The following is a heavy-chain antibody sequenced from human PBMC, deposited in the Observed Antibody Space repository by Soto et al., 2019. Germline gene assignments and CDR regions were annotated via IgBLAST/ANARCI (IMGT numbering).Heavy chain of an antibody. CDR2: IIPIFGTA. V-gene: IGHV1-69*13. J-gene: IGHJ6*02. CDR1: GGTFSSYA. D-gene: IGHD3-3*01. CDR3: ASGDDFWSERPPYYYYYGMDV. Sequence: ASVKVSCKASGGTFSSYAISWVRQAPGQGLEWMGGIIPIFGTANYAQKFQGRVTITADESTSTAYMELSSLRSEDTAVYYCASGDDFWSERPPYYYYYGMDVWGQGTTVTVSS.